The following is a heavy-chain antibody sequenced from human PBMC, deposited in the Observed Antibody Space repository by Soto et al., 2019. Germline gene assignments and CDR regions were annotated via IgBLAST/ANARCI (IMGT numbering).Heavy chain of an antibody. V-gene: IGHV4-4*02. D-gene: IGHD3-22*01. CDR1: GASISSSNW. J-gene: IGHJ6*02. Sequence: QVQLQESGPGLVRPSGTLSLTCAVSGASISSSNWWSWVRHPPGKGLEWIGDIYHDGSTNRNPSLKSRATISVDKSKNQFSLRLTSVTAADTAVYYCXXHYYYANHYYYAMDVWGQGTTVTVSS. CDR2: IYHDGST. CDR3: XXHYYYANHYYYAMDV.